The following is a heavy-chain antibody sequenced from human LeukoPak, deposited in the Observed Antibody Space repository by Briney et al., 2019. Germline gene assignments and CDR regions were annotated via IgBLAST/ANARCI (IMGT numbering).Heavy chain of an antibody. CDR2: INYNGGT. V-gene: IGHV4-59*08. CDR1: AGSISPYH. J-gene: IGHJ3*01. D-gene: IGHD3-22*01. CDR3: ARHYYCNSVACYALDV. Sequence: SETLPLTCTVSAGSISPYHWSWIRQSPGKGLEWIGFINYNGGTRYNPSLNSRVTISVDTSKNQFSLKLTSMTAADTAVYYCARHYYCNSVACYALDVWGQGTKVTVST.